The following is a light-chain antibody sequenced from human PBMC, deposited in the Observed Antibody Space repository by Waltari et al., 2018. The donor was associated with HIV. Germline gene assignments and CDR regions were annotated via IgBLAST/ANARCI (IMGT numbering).Light chain of an antibody. CDR1: QTISNDY. V-gene: IGKV3-20*01. Sequence: EIVLTQPPGTLSLSPGESATLSCRASQTISNDYLVWYHQKPGQAPRLLIYGASSRATGIPGRFSGSGSGTDFTLTITRLEPEDFAVYYCQQYHTTPFTFGQGTRLEIK. CDR2: GAS. CDR3: QQYHTTPFT. J-gene: IGKJ5*01.